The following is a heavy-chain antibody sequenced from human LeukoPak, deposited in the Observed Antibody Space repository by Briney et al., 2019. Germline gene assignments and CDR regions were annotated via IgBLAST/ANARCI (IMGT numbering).Heavy chain of an antibody. CDR3: ARSAGYDPFDY. Sequence: SSQTLSLTCTVSGGSISSGDYYWSWIRQPPGKGLEWIGYIYYSGSTYYNPSLKSRVTISVDTSKNQFSLKLSSVTAADTAVYYCARSAGYDPFDYWGQGTLVTASS. D-gene: IGHD5-12*01. V-gene: IGHV4-30-4*08. CDR2: IYYSGST. CDR1: GGSISSGDYY. J-gene: IGHJ4*02.